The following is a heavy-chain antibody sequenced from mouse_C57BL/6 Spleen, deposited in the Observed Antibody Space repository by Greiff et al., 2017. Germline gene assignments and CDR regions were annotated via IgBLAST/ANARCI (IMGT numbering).Heavy chain of an antibody. CDR2: ISSGGSYT. CDR1: GFTFSSYG. V-gene: IGHV5-6*01. Sequence: EVQLVESGGDLVKPGGSLKLSCAASGFTFSSYGMSWVRQTPDKRLEWVATISSGGSYTYYPDSVKGRFTISRDYAKNTLYLQMSSLKSEDTAMYYCARHVYDYDYAMDDWGQGTSVTVSS. D-gene: IGHD2-4*01. J-gene: IGHJ4*01. CDR3: ARHVYDYDYAMDD.